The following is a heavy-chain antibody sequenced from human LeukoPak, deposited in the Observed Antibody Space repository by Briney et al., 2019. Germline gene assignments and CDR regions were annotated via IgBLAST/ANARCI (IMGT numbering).Heavy chain of an antibody. CDR3: ARGNTSGWYAWFDP. V-gene: IGHV1-8*01. J-gene: IGHJ5*02. CDR1: GYTFTSYD. CDR2: MDPNSGNT. D-gene: IGHD6-19*01. Sequence: ASVKVSCKASGYTFTSYDINWVRQATGQGLEWMGRMDPNSGNTGYAQKFQGRVSMTRNTSISTAYMELSSLTFEDTAVYYCARGNTSGWYAWFDPWGQGTLVTVSS.